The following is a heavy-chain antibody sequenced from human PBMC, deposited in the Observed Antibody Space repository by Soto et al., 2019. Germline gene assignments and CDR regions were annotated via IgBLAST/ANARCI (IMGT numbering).Heavy chain of an antibody. D-gene: IGHD2-21*02. J-gene: IGHJ5*02. CDR3: ATYVVEPAIGMGWFDP. CDR1: GGSISSGDYY. V-gene: IGHV4-30-4*01. CDR2: IYHTGIT. Sequence: QVQLQESGPGLVKPSQTLSLTCIVSGGSISSGDYYWSWIRQPPGKGLEWIGYIYHTGITFYNPSLKSRMTISADSSKNQFSLKMRSVTAADTAVYYCATYVVEPAIGMGWFDPWGQGTPVTVSS.